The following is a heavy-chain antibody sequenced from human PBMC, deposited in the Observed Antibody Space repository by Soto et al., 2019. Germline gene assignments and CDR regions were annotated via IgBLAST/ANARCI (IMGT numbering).Heavy chain of an antibody. CDR1: GYTFPDYY. Sequence: ASVQVSCKASGYTFPDYYMHWVRQAPGQGVEWMEWINPKSGGTMYPQKFQGRVTMTRDTSISKAYMSLTRLRSDDTAVYYCPRDLAKGCGSAGWDYWGQGPLVTV. CDR2: INPKSGGT. D-gene: IGHD1-26*01. CDR3: PRDLAKGCGSAGWDY. J-gene: IGHJ4*02. V-gene: IGHV1-2*02.